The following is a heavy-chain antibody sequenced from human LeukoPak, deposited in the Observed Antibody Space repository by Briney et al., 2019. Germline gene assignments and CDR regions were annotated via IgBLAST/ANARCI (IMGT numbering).Heavy chain of an antibody. J-gene: IGHJ4*02. CDR2: ISSGGDII. CDR1: GFTFTDHY. D-gene: IGHD6-13*01. CDR3: ARGRGSWYGVYFDY. Sequence: GGSLRLSCAASGFTFTDHYMSWVRQAPGQGLEWVSYISSGGDIIYYADSVKGRFTISRDNAKNSLYLQMNSLRTEDTAVYYCARGRGSWYGVYFDYWGQGTLVTVSS. V-gene: IGHV3-11*04.